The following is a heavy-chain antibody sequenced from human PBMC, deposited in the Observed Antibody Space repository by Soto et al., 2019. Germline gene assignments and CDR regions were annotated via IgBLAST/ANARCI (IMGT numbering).Heavy chain of an antibody. V-gene: IGHV4-34*01. CDR3: ARAGVLHWWPSTDY. J-gene: IGHJ4*02. D-gene: IGHD2-8*02. Sequence: QVQLQQWGAGLLKTSETLSLTCAVYGGSFSGYYWSWIRQPPGKGLEWIGEINHSGSTNYNPSLKSRVTISVDTSKNQFSLKLSSVTAADTAVYYCARAGVLHWWPSTDYWGQGTLVTVSS. CDR2: INHSGST. CDR1: GGSFSGYY.